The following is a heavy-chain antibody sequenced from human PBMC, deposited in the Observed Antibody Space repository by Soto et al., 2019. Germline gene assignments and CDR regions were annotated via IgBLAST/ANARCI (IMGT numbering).Heavy chain of an antibody. D-gene: IGHD1-26*01. V-gene: IGHV6-1*01. J-gene: IGHJ4*02. CDR3: ASGEKYSGRIFDY. CDR1: GDSVSSNSAA. CDR2: TYYRSKWYN. Sequence: SQTLSLTCGISGDSVSSNSAAWNWLRQSPSRGLEWLGRTYYRSKWYNDYAVSVESRITINPDTSKNHFSLQLNFVTPEDTAVYFCASGEKYSGRIFDYWGQGTLVTVS.